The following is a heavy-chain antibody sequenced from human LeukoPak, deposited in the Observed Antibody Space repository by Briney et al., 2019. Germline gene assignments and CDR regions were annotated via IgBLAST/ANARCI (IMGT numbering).Heavy chain of an antibody. CDR1: GGAINSGANY. Sequence: SETLSLTCSVSGGAINSGANYWTWIRQPPGKGLEWIGYIYYSGSTNYNPSLKSRVTISLDTPKNQFSLKLSSVTAADTAVYCCARGEWLRRYYFDYWGQGTLVTVSS. CDR2: IYYSGST. CDR3: ARGEWLRRYYFDY. V-gene: IGHV4-61*08. D-gene: IGHD5-12*01. J-gene: IGHJ4*02.